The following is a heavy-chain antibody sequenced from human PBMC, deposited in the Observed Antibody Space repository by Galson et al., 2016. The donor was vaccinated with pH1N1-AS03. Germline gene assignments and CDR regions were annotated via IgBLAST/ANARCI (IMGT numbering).Heavy chain of an antibody. Sequence: SVKVSCKASGGTFSSYTINWVRQAPGQGLEWMGRNIRLIGMTNYAQKFQGRDMTTADNSATTAYMELSSLRSEDTAVYYCAIETRKTTTGGIDFWGQGTLVTVSS. J-gene: IGHJ4*02. D-gene: IGHD7-27*01. CDR3: AIETRKTTTGGIDF. V-gene: IGHV1-69*04. CDR1: GGTFSSYT. CDR2: NIRLIGMT.